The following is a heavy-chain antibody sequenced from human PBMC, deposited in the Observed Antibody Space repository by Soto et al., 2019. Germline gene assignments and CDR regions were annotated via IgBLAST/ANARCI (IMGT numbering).Heavy chain of an antibody. Sequence: QVQLQESGPGLVKPSETLSLTCTLSGDPITSGGFYWTWIRQHPAKGLEWIGYIYYRGVTYYNPSLKSRATISVDTSKNQFSLNLSSVSAADTAMYYCARDLRGRRSGRFDPWGQGTLVTVSS. J-gene: IGHJ5*02. CDR2: IYYRGVT. CDR1: GDPITSGGFY. CDR3: ARDLRGRRSGRFDP. V-gene: IGHV4-31*03. D-gene: IGHD3-10*01.